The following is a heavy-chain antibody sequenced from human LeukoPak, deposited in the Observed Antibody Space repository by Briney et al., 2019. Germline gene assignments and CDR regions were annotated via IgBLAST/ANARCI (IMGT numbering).Heavy chain of an antibody. CDR1: GGSISNYY. J-gene: IGHJ4*02. V-gene: IGHV4-59*01. CDR2: IYYSGST. D-gene: IGHD6-6*01. CDR3: ARGYSSSWYDY. Sequence: SETLSLTCTVSGGSISNYYWSWIRQPPGKGLEWIGYIYYSGSTNYNPSLKGRVTMSVDTSKNQFSLRLSSVTAADTAVYYCARGYSSSWYDYWGQGTLVTVSS.